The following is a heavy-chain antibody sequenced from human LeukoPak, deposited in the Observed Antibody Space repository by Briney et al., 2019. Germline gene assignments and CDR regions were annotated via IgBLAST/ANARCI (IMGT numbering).Heavy chain of an antibody. CDR3: ARDSSDIRSLIAH. J-gene: IGHJ1*01. Sequence: ASVKVSCKASGYTFTSYAIHWVRQAPGQRLEWMGWISAGNGNTKYSQNFRGRVTFISNASATTAFMELSSLRSEDAAVYYCARDSSDIRSLIAHWGQGTLVTVSS. CDR2: ISAGNGNT. D-gene: IGHD2-15*01. CDR1: GYTFTSYA. V-gene: IGHV1-3*01.